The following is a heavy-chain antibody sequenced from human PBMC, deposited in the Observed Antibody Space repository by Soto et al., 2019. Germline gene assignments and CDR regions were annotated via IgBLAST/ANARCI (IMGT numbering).Heavy chain of an antibody. CDR3: SRVPYGSYALGY. V-gene: IGHV3-74*01. CDR2: INSDGSTI. CDR1: GFTFSSYW. Sequence: EVQLVESGGGLVQPGGSLRLSCAASGFTFSSYWMHWVRQAPGKGLVWVSRINSDGSTITYAVSVKGRFTISRDNAKNTLYLQMNSLRAEDTAVYYCSRVPYGSYALGYWGQGTRVTVSS. D-gene: IGHD3-10*01. J-gene: IGHJ4*02.